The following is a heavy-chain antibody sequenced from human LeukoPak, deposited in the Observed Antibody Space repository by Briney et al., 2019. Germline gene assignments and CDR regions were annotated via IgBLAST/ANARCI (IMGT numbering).Heavy chain of an antibody. D-gene: IGHD2-2*02. CDR1: GFTVSSNY. CDR2: IYSGGST. Sequence: GRSLRLSCAASGFTVSSNYMSWVRQAPGTGLEWVSVIYSGGSTYYADSVKGRFTISRDNSKNTLYLLMNSMRADDTAVYYCARGSIQSYYYGMDVWGQGTTVTVSS. CDR3: ARGSIQSYYYGMDV. J-gene: IGHJ6*02. V-gene: IGHV3-53*01.